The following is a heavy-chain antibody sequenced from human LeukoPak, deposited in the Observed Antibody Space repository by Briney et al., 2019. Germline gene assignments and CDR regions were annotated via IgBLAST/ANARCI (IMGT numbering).Heavy chain of an antibody. CDR1: GFAFSSFA. Sequence: PGGSLRLSCVASGFAFSSFAMSWFRQAPGKRLEWVSSISGNGDYTYYADSVKGRFTISRDIAKNTLYLQMNSLRAEDTGVYYCAKDHYWSIDYWGRGTLVTVSS. D-gene: IGHD3-3*01. V-gene: IGHV3-23*01. CDR3: AKDHYWSIDY. J-gene: IGHJ4*02. CDR2: ISGNGDYT.